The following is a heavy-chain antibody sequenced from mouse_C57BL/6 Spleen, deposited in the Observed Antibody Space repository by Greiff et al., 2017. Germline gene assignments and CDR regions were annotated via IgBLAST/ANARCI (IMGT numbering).Heavy chain of an antibody. V-gene: IGHV5-17*01. CDR2: ISSGSSTI. CDR3: ARNYYYGSSYGGLYAMDY. Sequence: EVKLVESGGGLVKPGGSLKLSCAASGFTFSDYGMHWVRQAPEKGLEWVAYISSGSSTIYYADTVKGRFTISRDNAKNTLFLQMTSLRSEDTAMYYCARNYYYGSSYGGLYAMDYWGQGTSVTVSS. D-gene: IGHD1-1*01. CDR1: GFTFSDYG. J-gene: IGHJ4*01.